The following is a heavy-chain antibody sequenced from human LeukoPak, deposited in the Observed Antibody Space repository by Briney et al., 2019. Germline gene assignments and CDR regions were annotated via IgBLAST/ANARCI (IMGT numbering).Heavy chain of an antibody. CDR1: GFTFSSFA. CDR3: AKGRGCSITSCPTRMDY. D-gene: IGHD2-2*01. V-gene: IGHV3-23*01. J-gene: IGHJ4*02. Sequence: GGSLRLSCAASGFTFSSFAMTWVRQAPGKGLEWVSGISASGDSTFHGASVKGRFTISRDNSKNTLYLQMSSLRAEDTAVYYCAKGRGCSITSCPTRMDYWGQGTLVTVSS. CDR2: ISASGDST.